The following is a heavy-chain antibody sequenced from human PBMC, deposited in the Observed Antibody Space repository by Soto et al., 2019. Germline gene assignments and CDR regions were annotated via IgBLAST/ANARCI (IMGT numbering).Heavy chain of an antibody. CDR1: GFTFSSYS. D-gene: IGHD3-9*01. CDR3: ARGPDYDILTGYHYYFDY. J-gene: IGHJ4*02. Sequence: PGGSLRLSCAASGFTFSSYSMHWVRQAPGKGLEWVSSISSSSSYIYYADSVKGRFTISRDNAKNSLYLQMNSLRAEDTAVYYCARGPDYDILTGYHYYFDYWGQGTLVTVSS. V-gene: IGHV3-21*01. CDR2: ISSSSSYI.